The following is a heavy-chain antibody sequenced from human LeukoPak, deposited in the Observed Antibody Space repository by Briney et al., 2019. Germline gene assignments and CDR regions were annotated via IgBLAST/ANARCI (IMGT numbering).Heavy chain of an antibody. D-gene: IGHD6-19*01. CDR2: IYYSGST. CDR1: GGSISSSSYY. J-gene: IGHJ6*03. Sequence: SETLSLTCTVSGGSISSSSYYWGWIRQPPGKGLEWIGSIYYSGSTYYNPSLKSRVTISVDTSKNQVSLKLSSVTAADTAVYYCASLWHSTGLYFYYYMDVWGERTTVTVSS. V-gene: IGHV4-39*01. CDR3: ASLWHSTGLYFYYYMDV.